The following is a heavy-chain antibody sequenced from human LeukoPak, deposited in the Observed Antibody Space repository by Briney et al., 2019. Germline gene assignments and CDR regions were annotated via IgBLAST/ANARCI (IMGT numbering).Heavy chain of an antibody. J-gene: IGHJ6*02. CDR2: IGGSGEST. V-gene: IGHV3-23*01. Sequence: GGSLRLSCAASGFIFSTYGMIWVRQAPGKGLEWVAGIGGSGESTFHPDSVQGRFTISRDNSKNTLYLQVNSLRAEDTAVYYCAKTSLGHHPSYSTMDVWGQGTTVTVSS. CDR1: GFIFSTYG. CDR3: AKTSLGHHPSYSTMDV. D-gene: IGHD2-15*01.